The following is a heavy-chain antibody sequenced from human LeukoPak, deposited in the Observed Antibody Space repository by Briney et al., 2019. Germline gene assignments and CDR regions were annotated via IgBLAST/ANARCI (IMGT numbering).Heavy chain of an antibody. CDR1: GGSFSDYY. J-gene: IGHJ4*02. V-gene: IGHV4-34*01. D-gene: IGHD6-19*01. CDR2: INHSGST. Sequence: SETLSLTCSVYGGSFSDYYWSWIRQPPGKGLEWIGEINHSGSTNYNPSLKSRVTISVDTSKNQFSLKLSSVTAADTAVYYCARGSGWYGDYFDYWGQGTMVTVSS. CDR3: ARGSGWYGDYFDY.